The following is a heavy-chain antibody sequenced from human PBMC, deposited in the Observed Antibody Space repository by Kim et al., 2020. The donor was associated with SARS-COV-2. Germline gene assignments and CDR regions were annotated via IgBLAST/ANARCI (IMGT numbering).Heavy chain of an antibody. CDR2: ISGSGGST. CDR1: GFTFSSYA. CDR3: ARTSGGITMVRGVIIREYSFDY. J-gene: IGHJ4*02. V-gene: IGHV3-23*01. Sequence: GGSLRLSCAASGFTFSSYAMSWVRQAPGKGLEWVSAISGSGGSTYYADSVKGRFTISRDNSKNTLYLQMNSLRAEDTAVYYCARTSGGITMVRGVIIREYSFDYWGQGTLVTVSS. D-gene: IGHD3-10*01.